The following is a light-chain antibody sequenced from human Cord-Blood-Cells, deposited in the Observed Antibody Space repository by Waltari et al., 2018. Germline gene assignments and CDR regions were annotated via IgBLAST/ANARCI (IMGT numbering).Light chain of an antibody. J-gene: IGLJ3*02. Sequence: QSALTQPPSASGSPGQSVTISCTGTSSDVGGYNYVSWYQQHPGKAPKLMIYEVSKRPSAFLDRFSGSKAGNAASLTVSGLQAEDEADYYCSSYAGSNNWVFGGGTKLTVL. V-gene: IGLV2-8*01. CDR3: SSYAGSNNWV. CDR2: EVS. CDR1: SSDVGGYNY.